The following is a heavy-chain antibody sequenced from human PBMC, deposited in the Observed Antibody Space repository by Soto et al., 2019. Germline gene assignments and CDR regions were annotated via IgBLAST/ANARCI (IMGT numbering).Heavy chain of an antibody. D-gene: IGHD6-13*01. CDR2: MNPNSGNT. J-gene: IGHJ6*02. CDR1: GYTFTSYD. CDR3: AKRGCRCSWDYYYYYDMDV. Sequence: QVQLVQSGAEVKKPGASVKVSCKASGYTFTSYDINWVRQATGQGLEWMGWMNPNSGNTGYAQKFQGRVTMTRNTSISTRYMQLSSVRFEYTAVYYCAKRGCRCSWDYYYYYDMDVGGQGPTVTVSS. V-gene: IGHV1-8*01.